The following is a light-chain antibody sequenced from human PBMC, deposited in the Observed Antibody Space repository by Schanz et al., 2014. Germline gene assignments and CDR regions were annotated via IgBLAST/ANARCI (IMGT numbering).Light chain of an antibody. V-gene: IGKV1-27*01. J-gene: IGKJ3*01. CDR2: SAS. Sequence: DIQMTQSPSSLSASVGDRVTITCRASQGTRNDLASQGKFLIYSASTSHSGVPSRFSGGGSGADFTLAISRLQPEDVATYFCRNYNSVPRTFGPGTKVDIK. CDR1: QGTRND. CDR3: RNYNSVPRT.